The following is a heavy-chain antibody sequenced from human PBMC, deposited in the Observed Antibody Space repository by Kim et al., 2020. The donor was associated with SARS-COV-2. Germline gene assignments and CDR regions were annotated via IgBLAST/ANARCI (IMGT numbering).Heavy chain of an antibody. CDR2: INHSGST. J-gene: IGHJ4*02. D-gene: IGHD3-22*01. CDR1: GGSFSGYY. V-gene: IGHV4-34*01. Sequence: SETLSLTCAVYGGSFSGYYWSWIRQPPGKGLEWIGEINHSGSTNYNPSLKSRVTISVDTSKNQFSLKLSSVTAADTAVYYCARGQDYDSSGYYTHKPIDYWGQGTLVTVSS. CDR3: ARGQDYDSSGYYTHKPIDY.